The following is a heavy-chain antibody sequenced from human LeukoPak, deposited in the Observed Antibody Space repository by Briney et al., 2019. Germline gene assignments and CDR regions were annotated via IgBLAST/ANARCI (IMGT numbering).Heavy chain of an antibody. CDR1: GGTFSSYT. V-gene: IGHV1-69*04. CDR3: AREGDMTPFDY. J-gene: IGHJ4*02. Sequence: GASVKVSCKASGGTFSSYTISWVRQAPGQGLEWMGRIIPILGIANYAQKFQGRVTITADKSTSTAYMELSSLRSEDTAVYYCAREGDMTPFDYWGQETLVTVSS. CDR2: IIPILGIA.